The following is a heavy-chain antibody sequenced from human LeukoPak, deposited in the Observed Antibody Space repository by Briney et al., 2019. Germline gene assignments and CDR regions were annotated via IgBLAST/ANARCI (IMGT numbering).Heavy chain of an antibody. CDR1: GLTVSSYG. Sequence: GGSLRLSCAASGLTVSSYGMHWVRQAPGKGREWEAVISNDGSNKYYADSVKGRFTISRDNSNNTLYLQMNSLRAEDSAVYYCAKGEYTYGPGSFDYWGQGTLVTLSS. D-gene: IGHD3-10*01. CDR3: AKGEYTYGPGSFDY. J-gene: IGHJ4*02. CDR2: ISNDGSNK. V-gene: IGHV3-30*18.